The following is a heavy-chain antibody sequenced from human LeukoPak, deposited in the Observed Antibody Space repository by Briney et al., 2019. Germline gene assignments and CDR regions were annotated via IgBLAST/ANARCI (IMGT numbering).Heavy chain of an antibody. CDR2: IYHSGST. CDR3: ASSIRPRSFDY. J-gene: IGHJ4*02. CDR1: GGSISSGGYS. Sequence: SRTLSLTCAVSGGSISSGGYSWSWIGQPPGKGLEWIGYIYHSGSTYYNPSLKSRVTISVDRSKNQFSLKLSSVTAADAAVYYCASSIRPRSFDYWGQGTLVTVSS. V-gene: IGHV4-30-2*01.